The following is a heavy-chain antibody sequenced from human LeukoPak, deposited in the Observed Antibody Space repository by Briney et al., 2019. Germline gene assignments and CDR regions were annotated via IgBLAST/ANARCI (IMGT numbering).Heavy chain of an antibody. CDR3: ARAHEYYDFWRGYSYYFDY. D-gene: IGHD3-3*01. J-gene: IGHJ4*02. Sequence: SETLSLTCTVFGGSISSYYWSWIRQPAGKGLEWIGRIYTSGSTNYNPSLKSRVTMSVDTSKNQFSLKLSSVTAADTAVYYCARAHEYYDFWRGYSYYFDYWGQGTLVTVSS. V-gene: IGHV4-4*07. CDR1: GGSISSYY. CDR2: IYTSGST.